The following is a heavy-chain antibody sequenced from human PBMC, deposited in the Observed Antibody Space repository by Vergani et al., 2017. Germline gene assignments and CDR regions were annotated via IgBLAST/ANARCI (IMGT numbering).Heavy chain of an antibody. Sequence: QVQLVQSGAEVKKPGSSVKVSCKASGGTFSSYAISWVRQAPGQGLEWMGRILPILGIANYAQKFQGRVTITADKSTSTAYMELSSLRSEDTAVYYCARDLEVAAAIDYWGQGTLVTVSS. CDR2: ILPILGIA. CDR3: ARDLEVAAAIDY. J-gene: IGHJ4*02. CDR1: GGTFSSYA. D-gene: IGHD6-13*01. V-gene: IGHV1-69*04.